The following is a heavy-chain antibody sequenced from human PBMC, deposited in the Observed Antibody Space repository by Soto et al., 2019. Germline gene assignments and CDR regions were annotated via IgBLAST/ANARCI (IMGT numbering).Heavy chain of an antibody. Sequence: QLQLQESGPGLVKPSETLSLTCTVSGGSISSSSHYWGWIRQPPGKGLAWIGSIYYSGSTYYNPSLKSRVSISVGTSKNQFSLKLSAVTAAHTAVYVCARRVYSGIYPAHLDYWGQGTLLTVSS. D-gene: IGHD1-26*01. CDR1: GGSISSSSHY. J-gene: IGHJ4*02. CDR2: IYYSGST. V-gene: IGHV4-39*01. CDR3: ARRVYSGIYPAHLDY.